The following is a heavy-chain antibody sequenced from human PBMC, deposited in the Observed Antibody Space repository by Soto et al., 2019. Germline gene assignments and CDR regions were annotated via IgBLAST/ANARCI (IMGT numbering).Heavy chain of an antibody. V-gene: IGHV5-10-1*01. Sequence: EVQLVQSGAEVKKPGESLRISCEGLGYSFTSYWISWVRQMPGKGLEWMGRIDPTDSYTKYSPSFQGRVTISTDKSISTAYLQWSSRKASDNAMYYCATQVSRNSWPRVWGQGALVTVSS. CDR2: IDPTDSYT. J-gene: IGHJ4*02. D-gene: IGHD6-13*01. CDR1: GYSFTSYW. CDR3: ATQVSRNSWPRV.